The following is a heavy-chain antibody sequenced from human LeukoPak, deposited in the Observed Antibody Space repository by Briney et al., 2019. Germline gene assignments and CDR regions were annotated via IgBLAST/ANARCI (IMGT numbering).Heavy chain of an antibody. Sequence: GESLKISCKGSGYTFTTYWIAWVRQMPGKGLEWMGIIYPGDSDTRYSPSFQGQVTISADKSISTAYLQWSSLKASDTAMYYCARHTIAAAGLNWFDPWGQGTLVTVSS. CDR3: ARHTIAAAGLNWFDP. D-gene: IGHD6-13*01. CDR2: IYPGDSDT. V-gene: IGHV5-51*01. CDR1: GYTFTTYW. J-gene: IGHJ5*02.